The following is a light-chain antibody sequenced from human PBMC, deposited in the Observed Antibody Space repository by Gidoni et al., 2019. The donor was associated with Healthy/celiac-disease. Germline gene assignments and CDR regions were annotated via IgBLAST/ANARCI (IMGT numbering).Light chain of an antibody. J-gene: IGLJ2*01. Sequence: SYELTQHPSVSVPPGQTASITCSGDKLGDKYACWYQQKPGQSPVLVIDQDSKRPSGIPERFSGSNSGNTATLSISGTHAMDEADYYCQAWDSSTVVFGGGTKLTVL. CDR3: QAWDSSTVV. CDR1: KLGDKY. V-gene: IGLV3-1*01. CDR2: QDS.